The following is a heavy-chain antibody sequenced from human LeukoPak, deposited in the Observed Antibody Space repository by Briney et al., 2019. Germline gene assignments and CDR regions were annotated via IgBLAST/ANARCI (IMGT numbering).Heavy chain of an antibody. J-gene: IGHJ4*02. Sequence: PGGSLRLSCAATGFTFSSYAMSWVRQAPGKRLEWVSDICGSGSTTYYADSVRGRFTISRDNSKNTQHLHMNSLRAEDTAVYYCAKNTGTGGSNSFDYWGQGTLVTVSS. CDR2: ICGSGSTT. D-gene: IGHD1-26*01. CDR1: GFTFSSYA. CDR3: AKNTGTGGSNSFDY. V-gene: IGHV3-23*01.